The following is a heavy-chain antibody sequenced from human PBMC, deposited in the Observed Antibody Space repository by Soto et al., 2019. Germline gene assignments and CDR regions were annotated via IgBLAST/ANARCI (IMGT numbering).Heavy chain of an antibody. Sequence: ASVKVSCKASGYTFTSYDINWVRQATGQGLEWMGWMNPNSGNTGYAQKFQGRVTMTRNTSMSTAYMELSSLRSEDTAVYYCARGGGTIFGVVTNWFDPWGQGTLVTVSS. CDR3: ARGGGTIFGVVTNWFDP. CDR1: GYTFTSYD. CDR2: MNPNSGNT. D-gene: IGHD3-3*01. J-gene: IGHJ5*02. V-gene: IGHV1-8*01.